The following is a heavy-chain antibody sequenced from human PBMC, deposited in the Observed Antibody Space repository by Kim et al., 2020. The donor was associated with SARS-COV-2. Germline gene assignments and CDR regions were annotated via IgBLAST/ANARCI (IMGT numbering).Heavy chain of an antibody. J-gene: IGHJ4*02. CDR1: GFTFSSYG. D-gene: IGHD3-10*01. V-gene: IGHV3-30*18. CDR3: AKGDYGSGSQGDY. CDR2: ISYDGSNK. Sequence: GGSLRLSCAASGFTFSSYGMHWVRQAPGKGLEWVAVISYDGSNKYYADSVKGRFTISRDNSKNTLYLQMNSLRAEDTAVYYCAKGDYGSGSQGDYWGQGTLVTVSS.